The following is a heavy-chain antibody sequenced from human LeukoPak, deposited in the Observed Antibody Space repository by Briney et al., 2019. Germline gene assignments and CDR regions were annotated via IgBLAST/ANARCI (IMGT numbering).Heavy chain of an antibody. D-gene: IGHD3-22*01. CDR1: GYTFTSYD. Sequence: ASVKVSCKASGYTFTSYDINWVRQATGQGLEWMGWMNPNSGNTGYAQKFQGRVTMTRNTSISTAYMELSSLRSEDTAVYYCARGRKYYYDSSGYYYDYRGQGTLVTVSS. V-gene: IGHV1-8*01. CDR3: ARGRKYYYDSSGYYYDY. CDR2: MNPNSGNT. J-gene: IGHJ4*02.